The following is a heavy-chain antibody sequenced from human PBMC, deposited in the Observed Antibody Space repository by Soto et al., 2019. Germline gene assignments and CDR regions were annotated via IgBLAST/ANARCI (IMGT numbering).Heavy chain of an antibody. V-gene: IGHV4-59*01. Sequence: SETLSLTCIVSGVSINSYYWSWIRQPPGKGLEWIGYMYYSGSNNYNPSLKSRVTISADTSKNQFSLKLRSVTAADTAVYYSPRGRGEFDAWGQGTPVTVSS. CDR2: MYYSGSN. CDR1: GVSINSYY. J-gene: IGHJ5*02. CDR3: PRGRGEFDA. D-gene: IGHD2-21*01.